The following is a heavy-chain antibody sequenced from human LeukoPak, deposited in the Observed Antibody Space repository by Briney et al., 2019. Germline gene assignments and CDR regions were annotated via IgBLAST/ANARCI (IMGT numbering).Heavy chain of an antibody. J-gene: IGHJ1*01. Sequence: GGSLRLSCAASGFTFDDYGMSWVRQAPGKGLEWVSGINWNGGSTGYADSVKGRCTISRDNAKNSLYLQMNSLRAEDTALYYCARDSLPFYDSSGYYYSAEYFQHWGQGTLVTVSS. D-gene: IGHD3-22*01. CDR2: INWNGGST. CDR3: ARDSLPFYDSSGYYYSAEYFQH. CDR1: GFTFDDYG. V-gene: IGHV3-20*04.